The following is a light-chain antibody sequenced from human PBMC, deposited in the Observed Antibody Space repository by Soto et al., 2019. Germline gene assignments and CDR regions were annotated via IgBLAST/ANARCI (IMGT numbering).Light chain of an antibody. CDR3: QQYNSYSGT. J-gene: IGKJ1*01. CDR2: DAF. Sequence: DIQMTQSPSTLSASVGDRVTVTCRASQSISTWLAWYQQKPGKAPKLLIYDAFSLESGVPSRFSGSGSGTEFTLTISSLQPDDFATYYCQQYNSYSGTFGQGTQVEIK. V-gene: IGKV1-5*01. CDR1: QSISTW.